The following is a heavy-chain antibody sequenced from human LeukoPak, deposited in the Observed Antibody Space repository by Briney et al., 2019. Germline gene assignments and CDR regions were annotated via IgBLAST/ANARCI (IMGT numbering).Heavy chain of an antibody. V-gene: IGHV1-69*13. CDR3: ARGPSEYCSGGSCYGMDV. CDR1: GGTFSSYA. J-gene: IGHJ6*02. Sequence: SVKVSCKASGGTFSSYAISWVRQAPGQGLEWMGGIIPIFGTANYAQKFQGRVTITADESTSTAYMELSSLRSEDTAVYYCARGPSEYCSGGSCYGMDVWGQGTTVTVSS. CDR2: IIPIFGTA. D-gene: IGHD2-15*01.